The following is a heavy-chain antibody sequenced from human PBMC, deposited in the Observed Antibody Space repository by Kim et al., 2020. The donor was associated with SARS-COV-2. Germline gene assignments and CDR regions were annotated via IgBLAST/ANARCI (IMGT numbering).Heavy chain of an antibody. V-gene: IGHV4-4*07. J-gene: IGHJ6*02. D-gene: IGHD3-22*01. Sequence: SETLSLTCTVSGGSISSYYWSWIRQPAGKGLEWIGRIYTSGSTNYNPSLKSRVTMSVDTSKNQFSLKLSSVTAADTAAYYCARAFSYYYDSSGYYYYYYGMDVWGQGTTVTVSS. CDR2: IYTSGST. CDR3: ARAFSYYYDSSGYYYYYYGMDV. CDR1: GGSISSYY.